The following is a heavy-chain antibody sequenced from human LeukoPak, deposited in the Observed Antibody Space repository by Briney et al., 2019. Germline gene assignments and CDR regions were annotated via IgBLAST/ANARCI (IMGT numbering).Heavy chain of an antibody. CDR2: TRDKANGYTT. Sequence: PGGSPRLSCAASGFTFSDHYMDWVRQAPGKGLEWVGRTRDKANGYTTEYAASVRGRFTISRDDSKTSLYLRMNSLKTEDTAVYYCAKTYYYDSSAFDYWGQGSLVTVSS. D-gene: IGHD3-22*01. CDR3: AKTYYYDSSAFDY. V-gene: IGHV3-72*01. J-gene: IGHJ4*02. CDR1: GFTFSDHY.